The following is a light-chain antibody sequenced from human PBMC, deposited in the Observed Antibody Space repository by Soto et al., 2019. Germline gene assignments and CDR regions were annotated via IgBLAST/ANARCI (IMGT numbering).Light chain of an antibody. J-gene: IGKJ1*01. V-gene: IGKV3-15*01. CDR1: QSVSNN. Sequence: EIVLTQSPGTLSLSPGERATLSSRASQSVSNNYLAWYQQRAGQAPRLLVYGASTKATDMPGRFSGRGSGTEFTLTINNLQSEDFAVYYCQQYRNWPRTFGQGTKV. CDR2: GAS. CDR3: QQYRNWPRT.